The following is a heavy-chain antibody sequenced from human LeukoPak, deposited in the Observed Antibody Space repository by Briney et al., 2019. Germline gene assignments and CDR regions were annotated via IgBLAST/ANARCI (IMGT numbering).Heavy chain of an antibody. CDR2: IDLKTGDI. J-gene: IGHJ4*02. V-gene: IGHV1-2*02. Sequence: GSLKVSCKASGYTFIDYWIHWVRQAPGQGLEWMGRIDLKTGDITSAQKFQGRVTMTRDTSISTTYMDLSGLGTDDTAVYYCAGDSPPQRFDYWGQGTLVTVSS. CDR1: GYTFIDYW. CDR3: AGDSPPQRFDY.